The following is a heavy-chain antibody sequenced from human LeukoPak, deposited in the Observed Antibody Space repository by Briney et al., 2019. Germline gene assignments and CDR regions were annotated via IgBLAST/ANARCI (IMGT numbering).Heavy chain of an antibody. Sequence: SVKVSCKASGGTFSSYAISWVRQAPGQGLEWMGGIIPIFGTANYAQKFQGRVTITADESTSTAYMELSSLRAEDTAVYYCAKEKFPVVPAAMNFDYWGQGTLVTVSS. CDR3: AKEKFPVVPAAMNFDY. CDR2: IIPIFGTA. D-gene: IGHD2-2*01. CDR1: GGTFSSYA. J-gene: IGHJ4*02. V-gene: IGHV1-69*13.